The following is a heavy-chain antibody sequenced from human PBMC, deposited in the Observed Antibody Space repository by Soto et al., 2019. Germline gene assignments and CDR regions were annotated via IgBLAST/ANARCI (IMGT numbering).Heavy chain of an antibody. V-gene: IGHV3-23*01. CDR1: GFTFSDYA. CDR2: ISSGGGSP. CDR3: VKGNGRIVPRHFDY. J-gene: IGHJ4*02. Sequence: LRLSCAASGFTFSDYAMSWVRQAPGKGLEWVSGISSGGGSPYNADSVKGRFTISRDNSKSTLYLQMNSLRAEDTAVYYCVKGNGRIVPRHFDYWGQGTLVTVSS. D-gene: IGHD1-1*01.